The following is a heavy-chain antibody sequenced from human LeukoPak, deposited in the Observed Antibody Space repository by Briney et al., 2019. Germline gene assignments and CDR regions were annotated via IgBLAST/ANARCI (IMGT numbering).Heavy chain of an antibody. V-gene: IGHV4-59*01. CDR1: GGSISSYY. CDR3: ARAQLERRYYFDY. Sequence: SETPSLTCTVSGGSISSYYWSWIRQPPGKGLEWIGYIYYSGSTNYNPSLKSRVTISVDTSKNQFSLKLSSVTAADTAVYYCARAQLERRYYFDYWGQGTLVTVSS. D-gene: IGHD1-1*01. J-gene: IGHJ4*02. CDR2: IYYSGST.